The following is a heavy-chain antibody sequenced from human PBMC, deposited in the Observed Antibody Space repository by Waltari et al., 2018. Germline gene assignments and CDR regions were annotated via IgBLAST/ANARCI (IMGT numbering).Heavy chain of an antibody. V-gene: IGHV4-34*01. Sequence: QVQLQPWGAGLLKPSETLSLTCAVYGGSFSGYSWSWLLPPPGKGLEWIGEIHHSGSTNYNPSLKSRVTISVDTSKNQFSLKLSSVTAADTAVYYCARGRRGYNTNRGVWYFDLWGRGTLVTVSS. J-gene: IGHJ2*01. CDR1: GGSFSGYS. D-gene: IGHD3-10*01. CDR3: ARGRRGYNTNRGVWYFDL. CDR2: IHHSGST.